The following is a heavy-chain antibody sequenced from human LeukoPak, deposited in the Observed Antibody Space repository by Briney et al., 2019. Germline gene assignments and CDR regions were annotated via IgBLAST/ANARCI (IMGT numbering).Heavy chain of an antibody. V-gene: IGHV3-53*01. Sequence: PGGSLRLSCAASGFTVSSNYMSWVRQAPGKGPEWVSVIYSGGSTYYADSVKGRFTISRDNSKNTLYLQMNSLRAEDTAVYYCATSPGDYGDYEAYWGQGTLVTVSS. CDR1: GFTVSSNY. CDR2: IYSGGST. D-gene: IGHD4-17*01. CDR3: ATSPGDYGDYEAY. J-gene: IGHJ4*02.